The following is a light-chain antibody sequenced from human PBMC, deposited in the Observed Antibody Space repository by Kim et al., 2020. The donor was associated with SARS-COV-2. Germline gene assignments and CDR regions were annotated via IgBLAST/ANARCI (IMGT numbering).Light chain of an antibody. J-gene: IGKJ4*01. CDR1: QGVSKY. V-gene: IGKV1D-12*01. CDR2: AAS. Sequence: DIQMTQSPSSVSASIGDRVTISCRASQGVSKYLAWYQQKGGKAPKLLIYAASNLQSGVPSRFSGSGSGTDFTLTINSLQPEDFATYYCQQSADFPITFGGGTKVDIK. CDR3: QQSADFPIT.